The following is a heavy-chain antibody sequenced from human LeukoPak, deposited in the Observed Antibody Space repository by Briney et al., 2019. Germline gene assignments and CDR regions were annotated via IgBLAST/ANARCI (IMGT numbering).Heavy chain of an antibody. CDR1: GFTFSSYA. Sequence: TGGSLRLSCAASGFTFSSYALSWVRQAPGKGLEWVSGISGRGGSTYYADSVKGRFTISRDNSKNTLYLQMNSLRAEDTAVYYCAKAYGAGVTNYGMDVWGQGTTVTVSS. CDR3: AKAYGAGVTNYGMDV. CDR2: ISGRGGST. J-gene: IGHJ6*02. V-gene: IGHV3-23*01. D-gene: IGHD4-17*01.